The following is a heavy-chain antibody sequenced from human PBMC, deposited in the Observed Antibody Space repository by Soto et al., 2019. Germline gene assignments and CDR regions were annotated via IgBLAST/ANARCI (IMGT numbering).Heavy chain of an antibody. CDR3: ARSLLDYYGSGSYGTQYYYYYGMDV. J-gene: IGHJ6*02. CDR2: INPNSGGT. D-gene: IGHD3-10*01. Sequence: ASVKVSFKASGYTFTGYYMHWVRQAPGQGLEWMGWINPNSGGTNYAQKFQGWVTMTRDTSISTAYMELSRLRSDDTAVYYCARSLLDYYGSGSYGTQYYYYYGMDVWGQGTTVTVSS. CDR1: GYTFTGYY. V-gene: IGHV1-2*04.